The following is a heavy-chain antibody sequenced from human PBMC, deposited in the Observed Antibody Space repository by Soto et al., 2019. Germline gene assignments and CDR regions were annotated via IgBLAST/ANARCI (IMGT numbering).Heavy chain of an antibody. CDR1: RLSICSWS. D-gene: IGHD3-9*01. CDR2: ISGNGGST. Sequence: GRLLTLDHAACRLSICSWSLNRYSQAPGKGLEWVSTISGNGGSTYYADSVKGRFTISRDNSKNTLSLQMNSLRAEGTAVYYCAKGPYYDILTGYYYDYWGQGTLVTVS. CDR3: AKGPYYDILTGYYYDY. V-gene: IGHV3-23*01. J-gene: IGHJ4*02.